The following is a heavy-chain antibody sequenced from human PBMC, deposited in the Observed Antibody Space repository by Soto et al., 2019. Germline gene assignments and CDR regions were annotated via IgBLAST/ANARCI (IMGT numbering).Heavy chain of an antibody. J-gene: IGHJ6*03. CDR3: ARESGGATATLDYYHFYMDV. D-gene: IGHD5-12*01. Sequence: QVPLVQSGAEVRKPGASVTVSCRSSGDSFNDYYIHWVRQAPGQGFEWMGWINPNGGVTKYAQKFQGWVSMTRDTSIRTVYMELTRLRPDDTAVYYCARESGGATATLDYYHFYMDVWGTGTTVNV. V-gene: IGHV1-2*04. CDR1: GDSFNDYY. CDR2: INPNGGVT.